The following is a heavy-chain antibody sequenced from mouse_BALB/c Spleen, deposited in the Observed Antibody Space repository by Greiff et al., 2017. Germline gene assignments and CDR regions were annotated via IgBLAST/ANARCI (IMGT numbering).Heavy chain of an antibody. CDR1: GYTFTSYW. D-gene: IGHD2-4*01. J-gene: IGHJ4*01. V-gene: IGHV1-5*01. CDR3: TREMISTMDY. Sequence: EVQLQQSGTVLARPGASVKMYCKASGYTFTSYWMHWVKQRPGQGLEWIGAIYPGNSDTSYNQKFKGKAKLTAVTSTSTAYMELSSLTSEDSAVYYCTREMISTMDYWGQGTYPTVSS. CDR2: IYPGNSDT.